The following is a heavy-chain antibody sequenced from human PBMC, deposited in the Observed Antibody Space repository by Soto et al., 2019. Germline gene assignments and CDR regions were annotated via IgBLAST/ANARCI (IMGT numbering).Heavy chain of an antibody. Sequence: QVLDSGGDLLQPGGSLRLSWAASGFTFITTDMSWVGQAPGKGLGWVSTVDGSGGATHYADSVKGRFTISRDNSKNTVFLQMSSLRADDTAVYYCAKNSGWFNTWGQGTLVTVSS. V-gene: IGHV3-23*01. CDR3: AKNSGWFNT. D-gene: IGHD3-10*01. CDR2: VDGSGGAT. J-gene: IGHJ5*02. CDR1: GFTFITTD.